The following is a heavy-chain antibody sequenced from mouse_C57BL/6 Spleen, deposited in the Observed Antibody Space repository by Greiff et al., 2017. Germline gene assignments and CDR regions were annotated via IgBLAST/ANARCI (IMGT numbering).Heavy chain of an antibody. Sequence: QVQLQQSGPELVKPGASVKISCKASGYAFSSSWMNWVKQRPGKGLEWIGRIYPGDGDTNYNVKFKGKATLTADKSSSTAYMQLSSLTSEDSAVYFCARSPWFAYWGQGTLVTVSA. CDR2: IYPGDGDT. J-gene: IGHJ3*01. CDR3: ARSPWFAY. V-gene: IGHV1-82*01. CDR1: GYAFSSSW.